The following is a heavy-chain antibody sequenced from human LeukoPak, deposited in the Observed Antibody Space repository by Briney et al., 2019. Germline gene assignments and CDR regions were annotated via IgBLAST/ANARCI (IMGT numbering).Heavy chain of an antibody. CDR2: IIPIFGTA. D-gene: IGHD2-15*01. CDR3: ARGYCSGGSCYSNRLFDY. J-gene: IGHJ4*02. Sequence: SVKVSCKASGYTFTSYDINWVRQAPGQGLEWMGGIIPIFGTANYAQKFQGRVTITADESTSTAYMELSSLRSEDTAVYYCARGYCSGGSCYSNRLFDYWGQGTLVTVSS. V-gene: IGHV1-69*13. CDR1: GYTFTSYD.